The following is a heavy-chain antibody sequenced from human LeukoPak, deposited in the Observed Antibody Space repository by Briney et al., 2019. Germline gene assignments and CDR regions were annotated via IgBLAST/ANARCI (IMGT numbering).Heavy chain of an antibody. D-gene: IGHD3-9*01. J-gene: IGHJ4*02. V-gene: IGHV3-30-3*01. CDR2: ISNDENNR. CDR3: ARDFRLRCFDWSYYFDY. Sequence: PGGSLRLSCAGSGFTFSTHAMHWVRQAPGKGLEWVAVISNDENNRHYADSVKGRFTISRDNFKNTVYLQMSSLRAEDTAVYYCARDFRLRCFDWSYYFDYWGQGTLVTVSS. CDR1: GFTFSTHA.